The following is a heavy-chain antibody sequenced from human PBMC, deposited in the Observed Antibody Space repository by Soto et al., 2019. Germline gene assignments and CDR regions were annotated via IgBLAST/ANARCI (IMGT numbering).Heavy chain of an antibody. D-gene: IGHD6-19*01. J-gene: IGHJ4*02. CDR1: GGSISSSSYY. V-gene: IGHV4-39*01. Sequence: SETLSLTCTVSGGSISSSSYYWGWIRQPPGKGLEWIGSIYYSGSTYYNPSLKSRVTISVDTSKNQFSLKLSSVTAADTAVYYCARHPTIAVAGVFDYWGQGTLVTVSS. CDR3: ARHPTIAVAGVFDY. CDR2: IYYSGST.